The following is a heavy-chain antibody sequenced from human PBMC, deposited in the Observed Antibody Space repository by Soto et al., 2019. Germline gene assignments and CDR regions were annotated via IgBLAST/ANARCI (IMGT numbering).Heavy chain of an antibody. CDR3: ARHELSGISVAGLSWFDP. D-gene: IGHD6-19*01. Sequence: PSETLSLTCIVSSGSIGSSRYYWGWIRQPPGKGLEWIGSIYYSGSTYYNPSLKSRVSISVDTSKNQFSLELSSVTAADTAVYYCARHELSGISVAGLSWFDPWGQGTLVTVSS. CDR1: SGSIGSSRYY. CDR2: IYYSGST. V-gene: IGHV4-39*01. J-gene: IGHJ5*02.